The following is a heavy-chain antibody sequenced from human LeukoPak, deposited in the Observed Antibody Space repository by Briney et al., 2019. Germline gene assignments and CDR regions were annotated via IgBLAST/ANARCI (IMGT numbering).Heavy chain of an antibody. CDR2: ISAYNGNT. Sequence: GASVKVSCKASGYTFTSYGISWVRQAPGQGLEWMGRISAYNGNTNYEQKLQGRVTMTTDTSTSTAYMKLRSLRSDDTAVYYGARGAVAGDFDYWGQGTLVTVSS. D-gene: IGHD6-19*01. J-gene: IGHJ4*02. V-gene: IGHV1-18*01. CDR3: ARGAVAGDFDY. CDR1: GYTFTSYG.